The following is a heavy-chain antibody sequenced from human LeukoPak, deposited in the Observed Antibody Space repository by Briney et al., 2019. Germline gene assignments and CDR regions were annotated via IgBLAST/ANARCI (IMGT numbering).Heavy chain of an antibody. CDR3: ARGPRGSWSFDY. J-gene: IGHJ4*02. V-gene: IGHV4-39*01. Sequence: SETLSLTCSVSGGSISSSSPYWGWIRQPPGKGLEWIGSIYYSGSSFDNPALKSRVTISVDTSKNQFSLKLSSVTAADTAVYYCARGPRGSWSFDYWGQGTLVTVSS. CDR2: IYYSGSS. D-gene: IGHD2-15*01. CDR1: GGSISSSSPY.